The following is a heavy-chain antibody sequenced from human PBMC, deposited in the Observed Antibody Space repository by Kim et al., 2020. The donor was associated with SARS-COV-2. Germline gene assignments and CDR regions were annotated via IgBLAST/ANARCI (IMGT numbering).Heavy chain of an antibody. J-gene: IGHJ6*03. CDR3: ARDSSSSDYYYYMDV. Sequence: AHKSRVTISVDTSKTQFSRKLSSVTAADTAVYYCARDSSSSDYYYYMDVWGKGTTVTVSS. V-gene: IGHV4-59*01. D-gene: IGHD6-6*01.